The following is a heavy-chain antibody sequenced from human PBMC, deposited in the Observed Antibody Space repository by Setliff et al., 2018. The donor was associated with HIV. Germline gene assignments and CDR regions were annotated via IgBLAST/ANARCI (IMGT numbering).Heavy chain of an antibody. CDR2: IYYSGSN. CDR3: ARVISTNTYWHGAPYNWFYP. V-gene: IGHV4-39*07. Sequence: PSETLSLTCTVSGDSIRSNFNYWGWISQPPGKGLEWIGIIYYSGSNYDNPSLKNRVAMSMDTSRNQFSLRLKSVTAADTAIYYCARVISTNTYWHGAPYNWFYPWVQGSLVTVSS. CDR1: GDSIRSNFNY. J-gene: IGHJ5*02. D-gene: IGHD2-8*01.